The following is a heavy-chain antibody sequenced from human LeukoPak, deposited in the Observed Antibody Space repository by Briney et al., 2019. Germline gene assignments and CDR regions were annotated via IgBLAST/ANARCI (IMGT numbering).Heavy chain of an antibody. D-gene: IGHD2-15*01. V-gene: IGHV1-69*01. CDR3: ARDRDCSGGSCYIFSL. Sequence: SVKVSCKASGGTFSSYAISWVRQAPGQGLEWMGGIIPIFGTANYAQKFQGRVTITADESTSTAYMELSSLRSEDTAVYYCARDRDCSGGSCYIFSLWGQGTLVTVSS. CDR1: GGTFSSYA. J-gene: IGHJ4*02. CDR2: IIPIFGTA.